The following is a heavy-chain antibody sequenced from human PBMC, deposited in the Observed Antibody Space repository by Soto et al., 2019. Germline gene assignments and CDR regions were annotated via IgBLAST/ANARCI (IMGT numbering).Heavy chain of an antibody. J-gene: IGHJ4*02. Sequence: PGGSLRLSCAASGFTFSSYEMNWVRQAPGKGLEWVSYISSSGSTIYYADSVKGRFTISRDNAKNSLYLQMNSLRAEDTAVYYCARGGLTGGTFDYWGQGTLVTVSS. CDR3: ARGGLTGGTFDY. D-gene: IGHD3-10*01. CDR2: ISSSGSTI. V-gene: IGHV3-48*03. CDR1: GFTFSSYE.